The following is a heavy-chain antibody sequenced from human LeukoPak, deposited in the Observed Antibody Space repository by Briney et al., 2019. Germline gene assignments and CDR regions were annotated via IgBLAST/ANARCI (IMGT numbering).Heavy chain of an antibody. CDR2: IYYSGST. J-gene: IGHJ4*02. D-gene: IGHD5-24*01. V-gene: IGHV4-59*12. Sequence: PSETLSLTCTVSGGSISSYYWSWIRQPPGKGLEWIGTIYYSGSTKNNPSLKSRVTISVDTSKNQFSLKLSSVTAADTAVYYCAREGWLQPFDYWGQGTLVTVSS. CDR3: AREGWLQPFDY. CDR1: GGSISSYY.